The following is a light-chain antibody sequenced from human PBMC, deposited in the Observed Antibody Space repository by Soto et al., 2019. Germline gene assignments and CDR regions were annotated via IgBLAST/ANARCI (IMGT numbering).Light chain of an antibody. V-gene: IGKV3-20*01. CDR1: QSVSSY. Sequence: EIVLTQSPGSLSLSPGERATLSCRASQSVSSYLAWYQQKPGQAPRLLISGASSRATGFPDRFSGSWSGTDFSLTISRLEPDDSAVYYCQQYSSPPRTFGQGTKVEIK. J-gene: IGKJ1*01. CDR3: QQYSSPPRT. CDR2: GAS.